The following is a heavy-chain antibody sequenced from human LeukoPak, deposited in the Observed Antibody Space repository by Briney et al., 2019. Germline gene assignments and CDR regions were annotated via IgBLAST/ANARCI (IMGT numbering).Heavy chain of an antibody. CDR1: GDSVSSNSAA. CDR2: TYYRSKWFY. Sequence: SQTLSLTFAISGDSVSSNSAAWNWIRQSPSRGLEWLGRTYYRSKWFYEYAVSVKSPITINPDTSKNHFSLQLNSVTPEDTAVYYCARGPTGTGAFDIWGQGTMVTVSS. V-gene: IGHV6-1*01. CDR3: ARGPTGTGAFDI. D-gene: IGHD1-1*01. J-gene: IGHJ3*02.